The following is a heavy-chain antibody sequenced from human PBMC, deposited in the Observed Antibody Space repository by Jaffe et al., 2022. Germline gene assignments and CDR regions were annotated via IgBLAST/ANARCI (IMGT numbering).Heavy chain of an antibody. CDR1: GFTFDDYA. D-gene: IGHD3-3*01. CDR2: ISWNSFSI. Sequence: EVQLVESGGDLVQPGRSLRLSCAASGFTFDDYAMHWVRQTPGKGLEWVSGISWNSFSIAYADSVRGRFTISRDNAKNSLYLQMNSLRAEDTAFYYCVKDTSTNYDFWNSNQPHYFDYWGQGTLVTVSS. V-gene: IGHV3-9*01. J-gene: IGHJ4*02. CDR3: VKDTSTNYDFWNSNQPHYFDY.